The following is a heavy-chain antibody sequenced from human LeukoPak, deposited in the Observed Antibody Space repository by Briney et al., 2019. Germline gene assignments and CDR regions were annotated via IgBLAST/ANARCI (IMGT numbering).Heavy chain of an antibody. Sequence: GGSLRLSCAASGFTFSNYGMHWVRQAPGKGLEWVAVISYDGSNKYYADAVKGRFTISRDNSKNTVYLQMNSLRAEDTAVYYCANEIRPNDYWGQGTLVTVSS. CDR3: ANEIRPNDY. V-gene: IGHV3-30*18. D-gene: IGHD4-17*01. J-gene: IGHJ4*02. CDR2: ISYDGSNK. CDR1: GFTFSNYG.